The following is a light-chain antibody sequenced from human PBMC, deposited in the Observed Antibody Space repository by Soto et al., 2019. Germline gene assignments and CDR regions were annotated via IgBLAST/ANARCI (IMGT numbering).Light chain of an antibody. CDR3: QQRSNPIT. Sequence: EIVLTQSPGTLSLSPGERATLSCRASQSVTSNYLAWYQQKPGQAPRLLIYDASNRATGIPARFSGSGSGTDFTLTISSLEPEDFAVYYCQQRSNPITFGQGTRLEIK. V-gene: IGKV3D-20*02. J-gene: IGKJ5*01. CDR2: DAS. CDR1: QSVTSNY.